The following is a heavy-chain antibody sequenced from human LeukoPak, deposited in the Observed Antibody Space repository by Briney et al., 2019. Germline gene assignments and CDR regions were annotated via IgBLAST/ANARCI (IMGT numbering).Heavy chain of an antibody. Sequence: APVKVSCKASGYTFTSYYMHWVRQAPGQGLEWMGIINPSGGSTSYAQKFQGRVTMTRDTSTSTVYMELSSLRSEDTAVYYCARDLSGSYRVGYFDYWGQGTLVTVSS. D-gene: IGHD1-26*01. CDR2: INPSGGST. V-gene: IGHV1-46*01. CDR3: ARDLSGSYRVGYFDY. J-gene: IGHJ4*02. CDR1: GYTFTSYY.